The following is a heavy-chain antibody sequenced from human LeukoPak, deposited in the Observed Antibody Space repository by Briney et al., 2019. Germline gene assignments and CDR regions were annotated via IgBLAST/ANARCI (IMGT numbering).Heavy chain of an antibody. CDR2: INPSGRI. CDR3: ARGRQEVGMIVVVMTGVSYYLDV. V-gene: IGHV4-34*01. Sequence: SETLSLTCAVYGGSFSGYYWTWIRQAPGKGLEWIGEINPSGRISFNPSLKSRLTISVDASKNQFSLNLRSLTAADTAVYYCARGRQEVGMIVVVMTGVSYYLDVWGKGTTVTVS. D-gene: IGHD3-22*01. J-gene: IGHJ6*03. CDR1: GGSFSGYY.